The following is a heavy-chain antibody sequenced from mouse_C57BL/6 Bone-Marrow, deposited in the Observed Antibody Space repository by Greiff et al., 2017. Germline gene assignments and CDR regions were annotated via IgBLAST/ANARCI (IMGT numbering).Heavy chain of an antibody. CDR3: SRGDGYYCYFDV. CDR2: IYPGDGDT. V-gene: IGHV1-82*01. J-gene: IGHJ1*03. CDR1: GYAFSSSW. Sequence: QVHVMQSGPELVKPGASVKISCKASGYAFSSSWMNWVKQRPGKGLEWIGRIYPGDGDTNYNGKFKGKATLTADKSSSTAYMQLSSLTSEDSAVYFSSRGDGYYCYFDVWGTGTTVTVSS. D-gene: IGHD2-3*01.